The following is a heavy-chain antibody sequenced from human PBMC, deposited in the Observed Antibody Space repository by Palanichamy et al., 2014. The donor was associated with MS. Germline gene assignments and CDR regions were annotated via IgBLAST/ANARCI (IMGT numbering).Heavy chain of an antibody. CDR1: GGSVSSSNYY. Sequence: QVQLQESGPGLVKPSETLSLTCTVSGGSVSSSNYYWTWIRQPPGKGLEWIGYISYSGNTIYNSSLKSRVTISTDTSRNQFSLKLSSGTAADTAVYYCVRHNWNDFFPYYGMDVWGQGTTVTISS. CDR3: VRHNWNDFFPYYGMDV. CDR2: ISYSGNT. V-gene: IGHV4-61*01. J-gene: IGHJ6*02. D-gene: IGHD1-20*01.